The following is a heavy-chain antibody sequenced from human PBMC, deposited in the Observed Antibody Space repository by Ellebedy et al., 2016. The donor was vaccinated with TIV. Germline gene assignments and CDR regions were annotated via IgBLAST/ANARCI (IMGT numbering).Heavy chain of an antibody. Sequence: GESLKISCAASGFPFGSEWMNWVCQAPGKGLEWVANIEPDGSEKNYVDSVKGRFTISRDNAKDSLYLQMSSLRAEDTAVYYCVRERGDGSYTLRGYFDYWGQGTLVTVSS. J-gene: IGHJ4*02. D-gene: IGHD1-26*01. CDR2: IEPDGSEK. CDR1: GFPFGSEW. CDR3: VRERGDGSYTLRGYFDY. V-gene: IGHV3-7*01.